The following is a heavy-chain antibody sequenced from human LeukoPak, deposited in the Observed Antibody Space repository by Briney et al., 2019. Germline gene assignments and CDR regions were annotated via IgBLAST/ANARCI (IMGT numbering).Heavy chain of an antibody. CDR1: GFTLSTYW. Sequence: GGSLRLSCAASGFTLSTYWMHWVRQAPGKGPPWVSRINGDGTNTPYADSVKGRFTISRDNAKNTLYLQMNSLRAEDTAVYYCARGSSSGWPDYFDHWGQGILVIVSS. CDR2: INGDGTNT. V-gene: IGHV3-74*01. J-gene: IGHJ4*02. CDR3: ARGSSSGWPDYFDH. D-gene: IGHD6-19*01.